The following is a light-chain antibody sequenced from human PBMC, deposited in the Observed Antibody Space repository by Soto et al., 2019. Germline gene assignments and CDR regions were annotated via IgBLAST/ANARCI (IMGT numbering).Light chain of an antibody. CDR1: QSVSSY. V-gene: IGKV3-11*01. CDR2: DAS. CDR3: QQRSNWPRGYT. Sequence: EIVLTQSPATLSLSPGERATLSCRASQSVSSYLAWYQQKPGQAPRLLIYDASNRATGIPARFSGSGSGTDFTLTISILEPEDFAVYYCQQRSNWPRGYTFGQGTKLEIK. J-gene: IGKJ2*01.